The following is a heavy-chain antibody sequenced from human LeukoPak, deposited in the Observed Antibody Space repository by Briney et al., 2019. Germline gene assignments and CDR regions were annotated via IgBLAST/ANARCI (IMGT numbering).Heavy chain of an antibody. V-gene: IGHV4-39*01. J-gene: IGHJ6*03. Sequence: SETLSLTCTVSGGSISSSSYYWGWIRQPPGKGLEWIGSIYYSGSTYYNPSLKSRVAISVDTSKNQFSLKLSSVTAADTAVYYCARHRYYYRSGSYYGAPYYMDVWGKGTTVTISS. D-gene: IGHD3-10*01. CDR1: GGSISSSSYY. CDR3: ARHRYYYRSGSYYGAPYYMDV. CDR2: IYYSGST.